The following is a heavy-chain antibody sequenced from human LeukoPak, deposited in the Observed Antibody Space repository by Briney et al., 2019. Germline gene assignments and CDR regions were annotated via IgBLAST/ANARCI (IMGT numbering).Heavy chain of an antibody. CDR1: GFTFDTYG. CDR3: ARSGRGYSYGYPEGY. Sequence: GGSLRLSCAASGFTFDTYGMTWVRQAPGKGLEWVSSISSYSNYMYYADSVKGRFTISRDNARNSLYLQMNSLRADDTAVYYCARSGRGYSYGYPEGYWGQGTLVTVSS. J-gene: IGHJ4*02. CDR2: ISSYSNYM. D-gene: IGHD5-18*01. V-gene: IGHV3-21*01.